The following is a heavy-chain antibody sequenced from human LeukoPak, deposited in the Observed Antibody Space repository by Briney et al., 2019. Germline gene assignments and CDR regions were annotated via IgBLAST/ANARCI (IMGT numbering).Heavy chain of an antibody. CDR2: IYPDDSDT. D-gene: IGHD3-22*01. V-gene: IGHV5-51*01. Sequence: GASLKISCKGPGSTFSSYWIGWVRQMPGKGLEWMGIIYPDDSDTRYSPSFQGQVTISADKSISTAYLQWSSLKASDTAMYYCARHVPPYYYDSSGSYWYFDLWGRGTLVTVSS. CDR3: ARHVPPYYYDSSGSYWYFDL. J-gene: IGHJ2*01. CDR1: GSTFSSYW.